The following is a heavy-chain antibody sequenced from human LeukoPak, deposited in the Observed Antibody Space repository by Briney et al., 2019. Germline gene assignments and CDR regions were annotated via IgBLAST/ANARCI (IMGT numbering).Heavy chain of an antibody. CDR2: IGASGDSI. J-gene: IGHJ4*02. V-gene: IGHV3-23*01. CDR3: AKIPDVSDY. CDR1: GFTFSIYA. D-gene: IGHD5/OR15-5a*01. Sequence: PGGSLRLSCAVSGFTFSIYAMIWVRQAPGRGLVWVSSIGASGDSIYYTDSVKGRFTISRDNSKNTLYLQMSSLRVEDTAVYYCAKIPDVSDYWGQGTLVTVSS.